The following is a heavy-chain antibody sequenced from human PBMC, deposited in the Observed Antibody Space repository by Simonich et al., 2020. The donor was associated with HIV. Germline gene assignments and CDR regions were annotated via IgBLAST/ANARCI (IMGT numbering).Heavy chain of an antibody. CDR2: INPNRGGT. CDR3: AFLGGYDSSGFDAFDI. Sequence: QVQLVQSGAEVKKPGASVKVSCKASGYTFTVYYMHWVRQAPGQGLGWMGRINPNRGGTNYAQKFQGRVTMTRGTSISTAYMELSRLRSDDTAVYYCAFLGGYDSSGFDAFDIWGQGTMVSVSS. D-gene: IGHD3-22*01. V-gene: IGHV1-2*02. CDR1: GYTFTVYY. J-gene: IGHJ3*02.